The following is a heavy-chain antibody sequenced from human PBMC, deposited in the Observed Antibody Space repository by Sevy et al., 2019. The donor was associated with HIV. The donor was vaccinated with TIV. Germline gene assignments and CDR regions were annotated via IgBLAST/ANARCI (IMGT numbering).Heavy chain of an antibody. D-gene: IGHD6-6*01. Sequence: GGSLRLSCAASVFTFSSYWMSWVRQAPGKGLEWVANIKQDGSEKYYVDSVKGRFTISRDNAKNSLYLQMNSLRAEDTAVYYCARGEQLVLFDYWGQGTLVTVSS. V-gene: IGHV3-7*01. CDR3: ARGEQLVLFDY. CDR2: IKQDGSEK. CDR1: VFTFSSYW. J-gene: IGHJ4*02.